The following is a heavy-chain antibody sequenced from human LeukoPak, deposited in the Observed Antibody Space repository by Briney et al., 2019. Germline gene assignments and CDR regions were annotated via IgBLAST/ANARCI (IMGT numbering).Heavy chain of an antibody. D-gene: IGHD3-10*01. CDR3: ARDRGQYPSYGMDV. Sequence: PGGSLRLSCAASGFTFSSYEMNWVRQAPGKGLEWVSYISSSAIRIYYVDSVKGRFTISRDNAKSSLYLQMNSLRAEDTAVYYCARDRGQYPSYGMDVWGQGTTVTVSS. J-gene: IGHJ6*02. CDR1: GFTFSSYE. V-gene: IGHV3-48*03. CDR2: ISSSAIRI.